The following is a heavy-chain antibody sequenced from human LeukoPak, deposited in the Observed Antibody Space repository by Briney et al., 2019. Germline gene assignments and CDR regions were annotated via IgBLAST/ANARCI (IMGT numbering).Heavy chain of an antibody. J-gene: IGHJ4*02. CDR1: GFTFSSYE. CDR3: TRRLGYSYGHDY. D-gene: IGHD5-18*01. CDR2: ISSSGSTI. Sequence: GGSLRLSCAASGFTFSSYEMNWVRQAPGKGLEWVSYISSSGSTIYYADSVKGRFTISRDNAKNSLYLQMNSLKTEDTAVYYCTRRLGYSYGHDYWGQGTLVTVSS. V-gene: IGHV3-48*03.